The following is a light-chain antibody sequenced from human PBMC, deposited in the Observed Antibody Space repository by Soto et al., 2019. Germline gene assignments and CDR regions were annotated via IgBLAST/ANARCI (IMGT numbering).Light chain of an antibody. Sequence: QSVLTQRPSVSGAPGERVTISCSGSNSNIGADFDVHWYQHVPGTAPKVVIYANNNRPSGVSDRLFGSKSGTSASLAITGLQAEDEAVYYCQSYDNSLRASVFGGGTKVTVL. V-gene: IGLV1-40*01. CDR2: ANN. J-gene: IGLJ2*01. CDR1: NSNIGADFD. CDR3: QSYDNSLRASV.